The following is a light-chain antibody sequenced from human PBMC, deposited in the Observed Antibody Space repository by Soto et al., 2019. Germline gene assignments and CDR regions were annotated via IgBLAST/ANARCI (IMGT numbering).Light chain of an antibody. J-gene: IGKJ1*01. Sequence: EIVLTQSPGTLSLSPGERATLSCRASQSVSSSYLAWHQQKPGQAPRLLIYGASSRATGIPDRFSGSGSGTDFTLTISRREHEDFAVYYCQQYDRSPWTFGQGTKVEIK. V-gene: IGKV3-20*01. CDR3: QQYDRSPWT. CDR2: GAS. CDR1: QSVSSSY.